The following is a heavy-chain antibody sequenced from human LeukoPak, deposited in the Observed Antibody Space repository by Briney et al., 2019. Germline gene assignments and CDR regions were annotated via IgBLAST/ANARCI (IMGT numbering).Heavy chain of an antibody. CDR1: GGSISSYY. CDR2: IYYSGST. J-gene: IGHJ4*02. CDR3: ARGLWFGELLFDY. D-gene: IGHD3-10*01. V-gene: IGHV4-59*01. Sequence: SETLSLTCTVSGGSISSYYWSWIRQPPGKGLEWIGYIYYSGSTNYNPSLKSRVTISVDTSKNQFSLKLSSVTAAGTAVYYCARGLWFGELLFDYWGQGTLVTVSS.